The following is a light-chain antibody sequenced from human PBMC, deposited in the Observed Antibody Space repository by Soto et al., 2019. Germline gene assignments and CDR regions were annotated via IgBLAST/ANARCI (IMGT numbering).Light chain of an antibody. CDR3: QQYSRDPWT. J-gene: IGKJ1*01. V-gene: IGKV1-5*03. CDR1: QSISNW. Sequence: DIQMTQSPSTLSAFVGDRVTITCRASQSISNWLAWYQQKPGYAPKLLIYKVSTLNTGVPSRFSGSGSGTGFTLTISSLQPDDFATYYCQQYSRDPWTFGQGTRWIS. CDR2: KVS.